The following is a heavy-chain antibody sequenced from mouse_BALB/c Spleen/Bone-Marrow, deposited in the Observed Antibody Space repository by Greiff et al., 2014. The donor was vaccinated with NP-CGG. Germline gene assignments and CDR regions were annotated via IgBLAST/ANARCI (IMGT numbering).Heavy chain of an antibody. CDR3: TRGGVYYAYDGAWFAY. Sequence: KQSGSELVRPGASVKLSCKASGYTFTSYWMHWVKQRPGQGLEWIGNIYPGSGSTNYGEKFKSKATLTVDTSSSTAYMQLSSLTSEDSAVYYCTRGGVYYAYDGAWFAYWGQGTLVTVSA. J-gene: IGHJ3*01. V-gene: IGHV1S22*01. CDR1: GYTFTSYW. CDR2: IYPGSGST. D-gene: IGHD2-2*01.